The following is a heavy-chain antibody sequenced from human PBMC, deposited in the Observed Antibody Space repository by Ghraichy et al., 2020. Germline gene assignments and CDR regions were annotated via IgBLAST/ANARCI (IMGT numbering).Heavy chain of an antibody. CDR1: GYTFTGYY. CDR2: INPNSGGT. CDR3: ARAKGPRIAAANDY. D-gene: IGHD6-6*01. J-gene: IGHJ4*02. Sequence: ASVKVSCKASGYTFTGYYMHWVRQAPGQGLEWMGWINPNSGGTNYAQKFQGRVTMTRDTSISTAYMELSRLRSDDTAVYYCARAKGPRIAAANDYWGQGTLVTVSS. V-gene: IGHV1-2*02.